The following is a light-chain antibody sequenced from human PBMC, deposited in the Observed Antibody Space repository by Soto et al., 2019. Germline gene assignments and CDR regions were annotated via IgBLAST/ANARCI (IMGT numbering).Light chain of an antibody. CDR2: GAS. V-gene: IGKV3D-15*01. CDR1: QNVNSN. Sequence: EIVMTQSPATLSVSPGERATLSCRASQNVNSNLVWYQQKPGQAPRLLIYGASTRATGIPARFSGSGSGTEFTLTISGLQSEDVAVYYCQQHNVSPLRFGPGTKVEIK. CDR3: QQHNVSPLR. J-gene: IGKJ1*01.